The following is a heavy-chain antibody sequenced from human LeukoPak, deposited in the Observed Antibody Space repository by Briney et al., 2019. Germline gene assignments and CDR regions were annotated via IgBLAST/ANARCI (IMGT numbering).Heavy chain of an antibody. D-gene: IGHD2-2*01. J-gene: IGHJ4*02. V-gene: IGHV4-38-2*02. CDR2: IYHSGST. Sequence: PSETLSLTCTVSGYSISSGYYWAWIRQTPEPGMEWIGTIYHSGSTYYNPSLKSRVTISVDTSKNQFSLRLSSVTAADTAVYYCARGGHDCSSSSCYENWGQGTLVTVSS. CDR3: ARGGHDCSSSSCYEN. CDR1: GYSISSGYY.